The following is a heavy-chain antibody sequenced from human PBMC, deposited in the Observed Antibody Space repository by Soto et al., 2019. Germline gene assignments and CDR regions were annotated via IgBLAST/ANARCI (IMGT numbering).Heavy chain of an antibody. CDR1: GFTFSSYS. V-gene: IGHV3-21*01. CDR2: ISSSSGYI. J-gene: IGHJ4*02. CDR3: ARDLYSSSARYFDY. Sequence: EVQLVESGGGLVKPGGSLRLSCAASGFTFSSYSMNWVRQAPGKGLEWVSSISSSSGYIYYEDSVKGRFTISRDNAKNSLYLQMNSRRAEDTAVYYCARDLYSSSARYFDYWGQGTLVTVSS. D-gene: IGHD6-6*01.